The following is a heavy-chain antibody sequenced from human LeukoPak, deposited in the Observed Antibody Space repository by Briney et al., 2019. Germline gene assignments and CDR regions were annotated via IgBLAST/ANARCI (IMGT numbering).Heavy chain of an antibody. CDR2: IYYGGST. CDR3: ARASSYYYYMDV. CDR1: GGSISSYY. V-gene: IGHV4-59*01. J-gene: IGHJ6*03. Sequence: SETLSLTCTVSGGSISSYYWSWIRQPPGKGLEWIGYIYYGGSTNYNPSLKSRVTISVDTSKNQFSLKLSSVTAADTAVYYCARASSYYYYMDVWGKGTTVTISS. D-gene: IGHD5-12*01.